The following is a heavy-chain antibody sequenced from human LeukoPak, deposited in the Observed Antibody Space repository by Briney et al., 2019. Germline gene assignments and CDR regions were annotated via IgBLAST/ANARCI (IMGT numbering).Heavy chain of an antibody. CDR1: GFTFSAYW. CDR2: IIEGGDLK. V-gene: IGHV3-7*01. J-gene: IGHJ4*02. Sequence: GGSLRLSCAASGFTFSAYWMTWVRQAPGKGLAWVANIIEGGDLKYYVDSVKGRFTISRDNTKNSLYLQMTSLRADDTAVYYCARVGKNGWDFDHWGQGTLVTVSS. D-gene: IGHD6-19*01. CDR3: ARVGKNGWDFDH.